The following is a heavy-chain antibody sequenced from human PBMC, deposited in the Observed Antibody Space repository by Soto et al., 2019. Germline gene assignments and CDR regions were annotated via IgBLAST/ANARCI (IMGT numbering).Heavy chain of an antibody. CDR3: ARPEMTSKYGMDV. J-gene: IGHJ6*02. V-gene: IGHV5-51*01. CDR2: IYPGDSDT. CDR1: GYSFTSYW. D-gene: IGHD4-17*01. Sequence: EVQLVQSGAEVKKPGESLKISCKGSGYSFTSYWIGWVRQMPGKGLEWMGIIYPGDSDTRYSPSFQGQVTISADRSISTDYLQWSSLKASDTAMYYCARPEMTSKYGMDVWGQGTTVTVSS.